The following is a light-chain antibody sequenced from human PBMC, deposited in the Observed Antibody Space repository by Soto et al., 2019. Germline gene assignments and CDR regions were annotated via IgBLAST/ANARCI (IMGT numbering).Light chain of an antibody. V-gene: IGKV3-15*01. Sequence: EIVMTQSPATLSVSPGERATLSCRASQSISYNLAWYQQKPGQAPRLLIYDMSARATGIPARFSGGGSGTEFTLTISSLQSEDSAVYYCQHYYDWPPWTFGQGTKVEI. J-gene: IGKJ1*01. CDR2: DMS. CDR1: QSISYN. CDR3: QHYYDWPPWT.